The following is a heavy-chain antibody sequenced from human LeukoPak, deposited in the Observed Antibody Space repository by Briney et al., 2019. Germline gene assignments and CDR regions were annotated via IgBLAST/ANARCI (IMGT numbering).Heavy chain of an antibody. J-gene: IGHJ4*02. Sequence: SETLSLTRTVSGGSISSYYWSWIRQPPGKGLVWIGYIYYSGSTNYSPSLKSRVTISVDTSKNQFSLKLSSATASDTAVYYCARGSSQLWDYWGQGTLVTVSS. CDR2: IYYSGST. D-gene: IGHD5-18*01. V-gene: IGHV4-59*01. CDR1: GGSISSYY. CDR3: ARGSSQLWDY.